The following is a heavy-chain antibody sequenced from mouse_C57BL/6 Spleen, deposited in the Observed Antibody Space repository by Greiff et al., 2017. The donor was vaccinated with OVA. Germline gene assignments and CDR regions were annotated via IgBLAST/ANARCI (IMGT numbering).Heavy chain of an antibody. J-gene: IGHJ2*01. V-gene: IGHV1-15*01. CDR2: IDPETGGT. Sequence: VQLQQSGAELVRPGASVTLSCKASGYTFTDYEMHWVKQTPVHGLEWIGAIDPETGGTAYNQKFKGKAILTADKSSSTAYLELRSLTSEDSAVYYCTRRRDWDEGYWGQGTTLTVSS. CDR1: GYTFTDYE. D-gene: IGHD4-1*01. CDR3: TRRRDWDEGY.